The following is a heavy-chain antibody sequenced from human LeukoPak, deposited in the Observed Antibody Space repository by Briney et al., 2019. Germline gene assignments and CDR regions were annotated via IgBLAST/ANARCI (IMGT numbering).Heavy chain of an antibody. D-gene: IGHD1-26*01. CDR1: GYSINSGYY. Sequence: SETLSLTCTVSGYSINSGYYWGWLRQPPGKGLEWIQNIYHSGNTYYNPSLKSRGTISVDTSKNHFSLKLTSVTAADTAVYHCARVGGQGSSYLEAFDIWGQGTMVTVSS. CDR3: ARVGGQGSSYLEAFDI. J-gene: IGHJ3*02. CDR2: IYHSGNT. V-gene: IGHV4-38-2*02.